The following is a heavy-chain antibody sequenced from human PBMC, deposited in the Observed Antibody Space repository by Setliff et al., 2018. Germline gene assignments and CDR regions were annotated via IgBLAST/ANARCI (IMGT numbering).Heavy chain of an antibody. V-gene: IGHV4-34*01. CDR3: ARVGSGYDIDY. Sequence: SETLSLTCAVYGGSVSDYFRNWIRQSPGKGLEWIGEIDQGGSTNYNPSLKSRVTISVDTSKNQFSLKLSSVTAADTAVYYCARVGSGYDIDYWGQGTLVTVSS. J-gene: IGHJ4*02. CDR1: GGSVSDYF. CDR2: IDQGGST. D-gene: IGHD5-12*01.